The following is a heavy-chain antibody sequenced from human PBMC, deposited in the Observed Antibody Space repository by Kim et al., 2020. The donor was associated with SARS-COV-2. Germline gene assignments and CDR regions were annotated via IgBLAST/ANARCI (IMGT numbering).Heavy chain of an antibody. D-gene: IGHD6-19*01. J-gene: IGHJ4*02. V-gene: IGHV3-23*01. CDR1: GFTFNTYG. CDR2: ISGSGGRT. CDR3: ANNLSSSGWKFDF. Sequence: GGSLRLSCVASGFTFNTYGMSWVRQAPGKGLEWVSSISGSGGRTYYADSVKGRFTISRDNSKNTLYLQMNSLRAEDTAVYYCANNLSSSGWKFDFWGQGTLVTVSS.